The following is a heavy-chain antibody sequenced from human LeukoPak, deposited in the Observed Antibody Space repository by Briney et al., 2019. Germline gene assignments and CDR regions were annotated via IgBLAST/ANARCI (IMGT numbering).Heavy chain of an antibody. D-gene: IGHD1-1*01. CDR2: ISAYNGNT. CDR3: ARENWNYFDY. V-gene: IGHV1-18*01. Sequence: GASVKVCCNASGYTFTSYGISWVRQAPGQGNEWMGWISAYNGNTNYAQKLQGRVTMTTDTSTSTAYMELRSLRSDDTAVYYCARENWNYFDYWGQGTLVTVSS. J-gene: IGHJ4*02. CDR1: GYTFTSYG.